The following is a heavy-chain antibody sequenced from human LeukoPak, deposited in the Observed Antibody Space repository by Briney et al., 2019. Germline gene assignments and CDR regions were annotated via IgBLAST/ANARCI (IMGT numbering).Heavy chain of an antibody. CDR2: ISHNGGGT. CDR1: GFSFSTYN. Sequence: GGSLRLSCAASGFSFSTYNMNWVRQAPGKGLEWVSGISHNGGGTDYADSVKGRFTVFRDHTRNTLYLQMNSLRAEDTAVYFCARDAARYSRGWYYDYWGQGTLVTVSA. D-gene: IGHD6-19*01. J-gene: IGHJ4*02. V-gene: IGHV3-23*01. CDR3: ARDAARYSRGWYYDY.